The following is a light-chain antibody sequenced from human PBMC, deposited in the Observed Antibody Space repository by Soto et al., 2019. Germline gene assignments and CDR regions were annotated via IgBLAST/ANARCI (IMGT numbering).Light chain of an antibody. Sequence: DIQMTQSPSTLSASVGDIFTITCRASQSISRWLAWYQQKPGKAPKALIYDASTLRSGVPSSFSGGASGTDFTLTISSLKPDDFATYYCQQYNNHSTFGQGTRLEIK. CDR1: QSISRW. V-gene: IGKV1-5*01. CDR2: DAS. J-gene: IGKJ5*01. CDR3: QQYNNHST.